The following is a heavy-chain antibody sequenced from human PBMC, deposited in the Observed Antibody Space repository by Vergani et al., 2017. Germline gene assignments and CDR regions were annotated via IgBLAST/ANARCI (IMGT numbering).Heavy chain of an antibody. Sequence: VQLVESGGGVVQPGRSLRLSCAASGFTFSSYGMHWVRQGHGQGLEWVSSIKNTGDSTHYADSVKGRFTISRDNSKNTLYLQMNSLRVEDTAVYYCGRGSDNYNWGQGTLVTVSS. CDR1: GFTFSSYG. D-gene: IGHD5-24*01. J-gene: IGHJ4*02. CDR2: IKNTGDST. CDR3: GRGSDNYN. V-gene: IGHV3-23*04.